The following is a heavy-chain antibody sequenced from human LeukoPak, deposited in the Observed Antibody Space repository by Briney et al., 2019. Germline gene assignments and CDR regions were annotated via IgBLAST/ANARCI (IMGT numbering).Heavy chain of an antibody. CDR1: GFTLSSYW. V-gene: IGHV3-74*01. J-gene: IGHJ5*02. D-gene: IGHD2-2*01. CDR3: ARGVGYCSSTSCYWWFDP. CDR2: INREGSST. Sequence: HTGGSLRLSCAASGFTLSSYWMHWVRQAPGKGLVGVSRINREGSSTSYADSVKGRFTISRDNAKNTLYLQMNSLRADDTAVYYCARGVGYCSSTSCYWWFDPWGQGTLVTVSS.